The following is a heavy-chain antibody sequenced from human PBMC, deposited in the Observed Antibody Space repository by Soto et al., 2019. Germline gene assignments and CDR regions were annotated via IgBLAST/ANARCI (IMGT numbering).Heavy chain of an antibody. Sequence: EVQLLESGGGLVQPGGSLRLSCAASGFTFSSYAMSWVRQAPGKGLEWVSAISGSGDSTYYADSVKGRFTISRDNSKNTLYLPMNSLRAEDTAVYYCAKAPGGAYYYGMDVWGQGTTVTVSS. CDR2: ISGSGDST. J-gene: IGHJ6*02. V-gene: IGHV3-23*01. CDR3: AKAPGGAYYYGMDV. CDR1: GFTFSSYA. D-gene: IGHD3-10*01.